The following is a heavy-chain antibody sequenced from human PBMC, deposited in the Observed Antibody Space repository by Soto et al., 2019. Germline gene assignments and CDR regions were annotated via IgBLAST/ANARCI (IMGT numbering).Heavy chain of an antibody. D-gene: IGHD1-20*01. V-gene: IGHV1-18*03. CDR3: AREITSNYYYYYGMDV. J-gene: IGHJ6*02. CDR1: GYTFTSYG. Sequence: GASVKVSCKASGYTFTSYGITWVRQAPGQGLEWMGWISAYNGNTNYAQKLQGRVTMTTDTSTSTAYMELRSLRSDDMAVYYCAREITSNYYYYYGMDVWGQGTTVTVSS. CDR2: ISAYNGNT.